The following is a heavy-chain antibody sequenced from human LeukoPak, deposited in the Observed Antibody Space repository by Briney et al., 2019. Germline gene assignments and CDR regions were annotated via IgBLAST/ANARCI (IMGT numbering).Heavy chain of an antibody. D-gene: IGHD3-10*01. J-gene: IGHJ6*03. V-gene: IGHV1-69*05. Sequence: SSVKVSCKASGGTFSSYAISWVRQAPGQGREWMGGIIPIFGTANYAQKFQGRVTHTTDESTSTAYMELSSLRSEHTAVYYCARDKRVTYHYGSGGRRYMDVSGKGTTLTVSS. CDR3: ARDKRVTYHYGSGGRRYMDV. CDR2: IIPIFGTA. CDR1: GGTFSSYA.